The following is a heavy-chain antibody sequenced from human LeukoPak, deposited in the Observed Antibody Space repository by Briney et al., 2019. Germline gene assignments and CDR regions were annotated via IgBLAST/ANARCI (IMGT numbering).Heavy chain of an antibody. V-gene: IGHV1-2*02. Sequence: ASVKVSCKASGYTFTGYYMHWARQAPGQGLEWMGWINPNSGGTNYAQKFQGRVTMTRDTSISTAYMELSRLSSDDTAVYYCARDLSGSYWGGFDYWGLGTLVTVSS. D-gene: IGHD1-26*01. CDR1: GYTFTGYY. CDR3: ARDLSGSYWGGFDY. J-gene: IGHJ4*02. CDR2: INPNSGGT.